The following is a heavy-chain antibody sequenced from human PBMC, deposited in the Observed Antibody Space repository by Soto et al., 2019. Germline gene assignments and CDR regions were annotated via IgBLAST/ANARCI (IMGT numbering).Heavy chain of an antibody. CDR2: VIAMYDSV. D-gene: IGHD1-26*01. V-gene: IGHV1-69*06. CDR1: GGTFNTYT. J-gene: IGHJ4*02. CDR3: ASWRSYSGSYCFDY. Sequence: QVQLVQSGAEVKKPGSSVKVSCEASGGTFNTYTINWVRQAPGRGLEWMGQVIAMYDSVNYAESFQGRVKITTGKATIIPYRERSSLRSEDTGINFCASWRSYSGSYCFDYWGQGTLVIVSS.